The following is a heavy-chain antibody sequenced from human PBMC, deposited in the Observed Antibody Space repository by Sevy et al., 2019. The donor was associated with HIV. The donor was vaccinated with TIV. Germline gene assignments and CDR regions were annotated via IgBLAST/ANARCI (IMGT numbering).Heavy chain of an antibody. V-gene: IGHV3-21*01. Sequence: GESLKISCAASGFTFSSYSMNWVRQAPGKGLEWVSSISGISNYIYYADSMKGRVTVSRDNARNSLYLQMNSLRAEDTAVYYCARNNCSITNCYMGDVFDIWGQGTMVTVSS. D-gene: IGHD2-2*02. CDR2: ISGISNYI. CDR1: GFTFSSYS. J-gene: IGHJ3*02. CDR3: ARNNCSITNCYMGDVFDI.